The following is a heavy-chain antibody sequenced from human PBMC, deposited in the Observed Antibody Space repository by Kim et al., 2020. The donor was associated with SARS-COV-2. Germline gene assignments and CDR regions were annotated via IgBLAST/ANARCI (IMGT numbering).Heavy chain of an antibody. CDR1: GGTFSSYA. J-gene: IGHJ6*02. D-gene: IGHD2-21*02. CDR3: ATRLCGGDCYWEIYYYYGMDV. Sequence: SVKVSCKASGGTFSSYAISWVRQAPGQGLEWMGGIIPIFGTANYAQKFQGRVTITADESTSTAYMELSSLRSEDTAVYYCATRLCGGDCYWEIYYYYGMDVWGQGTTVTVSS. V-gene: IGHV1-69*13. CDR2: IIPIFGTA.